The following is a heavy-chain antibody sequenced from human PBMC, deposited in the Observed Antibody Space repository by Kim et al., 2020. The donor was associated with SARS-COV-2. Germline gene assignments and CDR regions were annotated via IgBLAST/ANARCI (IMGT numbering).Heavy chain of an antibody. CDR1: GFTFSSYG. V-gene: IGHV3-30*18. CDR3: AKEGSSWDGYKDVVTDYYYGMDV. CDR2: ISYDGSNK. Sequence: GGSLRLSCAASGFTFSSYGMHWVRQAPGKGLEWVAVISYDGSNKYYADSVKGRFTISRDNSKNTLYLQMNSLRAEDTAVYYCAKEGSSWDGYKDVVTDYYYGMDVWGQGTTVTVSS. J-gene: IGHJ6*02. D-gene: IGHD2-21*02.